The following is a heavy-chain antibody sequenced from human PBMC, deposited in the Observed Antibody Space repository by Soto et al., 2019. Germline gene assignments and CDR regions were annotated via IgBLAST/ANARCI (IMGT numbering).Heavy chain of an antibody. Sequence: GSLRLSCVASGFSFSSGYAMSWVRQAPGKGLEWVSSIVGVCGTTYFANFVKGRFTISSDNARNTLYLQMSSLRADDTALYYCAKHWGGPPYFYAMDVWGQGTTVTVSS. V-gene: IGHV3-23*01. CDR2: IVGVCGTT. CDR3: AKHWGGPPYFYAMDV. J-gene: IGHJ6*02. CDR1: GFSFSSGYA. D-gene: IGHD7-27*01.